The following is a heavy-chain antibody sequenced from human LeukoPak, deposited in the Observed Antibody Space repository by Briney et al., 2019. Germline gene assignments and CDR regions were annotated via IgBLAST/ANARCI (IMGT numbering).Heavy chain of an antibody. D-gene: IGHD3-16*01. Sequence: GGSLRLSCAASGFSFSTFGMHWARRAPGKGLEWVAVIWNDGSKKFYAESVKDRFTISIDNSQNTLYLQMNRLRAEDTAVYYCGRDSLGGDYWGQGTLVTVSS. CDR2: IWNDGSKK. V-gene: IGHV3-33*08. CDR3: GRDSLGGDY. CDR1: GFSFSTFG. J-gene: IGHJ4*02.